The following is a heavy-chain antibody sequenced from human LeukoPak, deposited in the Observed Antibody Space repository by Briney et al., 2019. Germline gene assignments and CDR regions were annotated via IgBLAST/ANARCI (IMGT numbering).Heavy chain of an antibody. CDR2: IYSGGST. CDR1: GFTVSSNY. D-gene: IGHD3-10*01. V-gene: IGHV3-53*01. J-gene: IGHJ6*02. Sequence: GGSLRLSCAASGFTVSSNYMSWVRQAPGKGLEWVSVIYSGGSTYYADSVKGRFTISRDNSKNTLYLQMNSLRAEDTAVYYCAREGNYYYGMDVWGQGTTVTVSS. CDR3: AREGNYYYGMDV.